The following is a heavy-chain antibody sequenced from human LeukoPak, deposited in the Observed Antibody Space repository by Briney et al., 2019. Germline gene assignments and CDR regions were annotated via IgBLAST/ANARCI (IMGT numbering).Heavy chain of an antibody. CDR3: AREYSGSSLSLPDV. CDR1: GYILTELS. D-gene: IGHD1-26*01. V-gene: IGHV1-24*01. Sequence: ASVKVSCKVSGYILTELSMHWVRQAPGKGLEWMGGFDPEDGETIYAQKFQGRVTMTEDTSTDTAYMELSSLRSEDTAVHYCAREYSGSSLSLPDVWGQGTLVTVSS. CDR2: FDPEDGET. J-gene: IGHJ4*02.